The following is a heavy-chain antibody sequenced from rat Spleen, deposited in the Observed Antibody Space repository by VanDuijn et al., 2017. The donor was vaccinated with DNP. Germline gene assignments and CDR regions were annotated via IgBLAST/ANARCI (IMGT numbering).Heavy chain of an antibody. CDR3: AMVRLSTGWYFDF. Sequence: QVQLKESGPGLVQPSQTLSLTCTVAGFSLTSYNIHWVRQPPGKGLEWMGIIWNTGGTRYNSALKSRLTISKDNSKSQVFLKMNSLQTEDTAVFFCAMVRLSTGWYFDFWGPGTMVTVSS. CDR1: GFSLTSYN. D-gene: IGHD1-5*01. J-gene: IGHJ1*01. CDR2: IWNTGGT. V-gene: IGHV2-41*01.